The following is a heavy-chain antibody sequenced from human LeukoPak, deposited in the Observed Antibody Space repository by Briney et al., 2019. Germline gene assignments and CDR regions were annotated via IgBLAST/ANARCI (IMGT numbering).Heavy chain of an antibody. CDR3: AKDTGFNYYGSGSYEAYFDY. CDR2: ITSGSSYR. Sequence: GGSLRLSCAASGFTFSSYNMNWVRQAPGKGLEWVSSITSGSSYRFYADSVKGRFTISRDNSKNTLYLQMNSLRAEDTAVYYCAKDTGFNYYGSGSYEAYFDYWGQGTLVTVSS. J-gene: IGHJ4*02. V-gene: IGHV3-21*01. D-gene: IGHD3-10*01. CDR1: GFTFSSYN.